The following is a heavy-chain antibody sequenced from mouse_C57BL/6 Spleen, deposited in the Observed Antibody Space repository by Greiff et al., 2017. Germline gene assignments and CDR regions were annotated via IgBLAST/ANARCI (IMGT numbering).Heavy chain of an antibody. Sequence: EVQLVESGGGLVQPGGSLSLSCAASGFTFTDYYMSWVRQPPGKALEWLGFIRNKANGYTTEYSASVKGRFTISRDNSQSILYLQMNALGAEDSATYYCARFDYDGAWLAYWGQGTLVTVSA. V-gene: IGHV7-3*01. CDR3: ARFDYDGAWLAY. CDR2: IRNKANGYTT. D-gene: IGHD2-4*01. J-gene: IGHJ3*01. CDR1: GFTFTDYY.